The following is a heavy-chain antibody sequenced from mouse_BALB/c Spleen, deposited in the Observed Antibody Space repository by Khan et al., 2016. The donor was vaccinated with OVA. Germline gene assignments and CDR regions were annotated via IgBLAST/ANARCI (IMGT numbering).Heavy chain of an antibody. CDR2: IFPGGGSS. D-gene: IGHD2-3*01. V-gene: IGHV1-77*01. J-gene: IGHJ3*01. CDR1: GYTFTDYV. Sequence: QVQLQQSGPELVKPGASVKMSCKASGYTFTDYVINWVKQRTGQGLEWIGDIFPGGGSSYYNEKFKGKAKLTAANSSNTAYMQRSSLTFEESAVYFWARGGYSVFAYWGQGTLVTVSA. CDR3: ARGGYSVFAY.